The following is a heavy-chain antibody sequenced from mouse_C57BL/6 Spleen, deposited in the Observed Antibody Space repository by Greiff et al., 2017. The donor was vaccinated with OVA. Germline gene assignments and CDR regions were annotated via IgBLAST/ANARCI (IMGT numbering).Heavy chain of an antibody. D-gene: IGHD1-1*02. J-gene: IGHJ3*01. V-gene: IGHV1-52*01. CDR1: GYTFTSYW. Sequence: QVQLQQPGAELVRPGSSVQLSCTASGYTFTSYWMHWVKQRPIQGLEWIGNIDPSDSETHSNQKFKDKATLTVDKSSSTAYLPLSSLTSADYAVDDYARGGGLWWFAYWGQGTLVTVSA. CDR3: ARGGGLWWFAY. CDR2: IDPSDSET.